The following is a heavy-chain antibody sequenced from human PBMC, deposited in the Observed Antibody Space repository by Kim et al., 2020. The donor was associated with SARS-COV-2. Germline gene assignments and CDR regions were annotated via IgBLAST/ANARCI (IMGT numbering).Heavy chain of an antibody. CDR3: ARDQRFGSYGMDV. Sequence: GGSLRLSCAASGFTFSSYEMNWVRQAPGKGPEWVSYISSSANMIFYADSVKGRFAISRDNAKNSLFLEMNSLRAEDTAVYYCARDQRFGSYGMDVWGQGTTVTVSS. CDR1: GFTFSSYE. D-gene: IGHD3-10*01. V-gene: IGHV3-48*03. CDR2: ISSSANMI. J-gene: IGHJ6*02.